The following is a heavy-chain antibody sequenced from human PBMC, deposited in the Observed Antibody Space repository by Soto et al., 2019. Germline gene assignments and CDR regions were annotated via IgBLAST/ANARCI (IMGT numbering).Heavy chain of an antibody. D-gene: IGHD5-12*01. CDR3: AREGSYSAYNFAHGIQLWSFDF. V-gene: IGHV4-59*12. Sequence: LSLTCTVSGDSISTFYWSWIRQPPGKGLEWIGYIYYTGSTNYNPSLKSRVAMSVDTSKNHFSLNLSSVTAADMAVYYCAREGSYSAYNFAHGIQLWSFDFWGQGALVTVSS. CDR1: GDSISTFY. CDR2: IYYTGST. J-gene: IGHJ4*02.